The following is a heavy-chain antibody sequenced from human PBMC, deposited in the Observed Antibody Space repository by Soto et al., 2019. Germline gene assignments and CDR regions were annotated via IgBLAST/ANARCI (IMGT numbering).Heavy chain of an antibody. CDR2: MYYGGST. CDR3: ARHKLWSGYYWNWFDP. D-gene: IGHD3-3*01. V-gene: IGHV4-39*01. Sequence: QLQLQESGPGLVKGSETLSLICTVSGGSIGSSSYYWGWIRQPPGKGLEWIASMYYGGSTYHNPSLRSRVTRSVEPSKNQFSLKLSSVTAADTAVYYCARHKLWSGYYWNWFDPWVQGTLVTVSS. J-gene: IGHJ5*02. CDR1: GGSIGSSSYY.